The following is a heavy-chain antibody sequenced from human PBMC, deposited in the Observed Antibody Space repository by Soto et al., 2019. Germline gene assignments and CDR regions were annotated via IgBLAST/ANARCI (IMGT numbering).Heavy chain of an antibody. CDR2: IYHRGTT. J-gene: IGHJ4*02. V-gene: IGHV4-59*01. D-gene: IGHD3-10*01. CDR3: ARAIRRGGGFDY. Sequence: LCGGSISSYYWSWIRQPPGKGLEWIGYIYHRGTTNYSPSLKSRVTISADMSKNQFSLKLSSVTAAGTAVYYCARAIRRGGGFDYWGQGTLVTVSS. CDR1: GGSISSYY.